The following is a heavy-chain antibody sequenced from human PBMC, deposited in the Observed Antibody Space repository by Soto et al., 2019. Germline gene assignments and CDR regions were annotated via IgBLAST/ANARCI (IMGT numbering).Heavy chain of an antibody. Sequence: QVQLVQSGAEVKKPGASVKVSCKASGYTFTNYGITWVRQAPGQGLEWMGWIRVYNGKTEYAQKVQGRVTMTTDTSTSKAYMDLGSLRSDDTAVYYCTRTSSTSNFEGWGQGTLVTVSS. CDR1: GYTFTNYG. CDR2: IRVYNGKT. CDR3: TRTSSTSNFEG. J-gene: IGHJ4*02. V-gene: IGHV1-18*01. D-gene: IGHD1-26*01.